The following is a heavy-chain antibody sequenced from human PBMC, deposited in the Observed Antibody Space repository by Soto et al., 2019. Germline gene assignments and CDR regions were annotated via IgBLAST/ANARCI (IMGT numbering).Heavy chain of an antibody. CDR3: ARDSYLRRPQYYFDY. CDR1: GFTFSNYE. CDR2: ISSSGRTI. J-gene: IGHJ4*02. Sequence: VGSLRLSCAASGFTFSNYEMNWVRQAPGKGLEWVSYISSSGRTIYYADSVKGRFTISRDNAKNSLYLQMNSLRAEDTAAYYCARDSYLRRPQYYFDYWGQGTLVTVSS. D-gene: IGHD4-4*01. V-gene: IGHV3-48*03.